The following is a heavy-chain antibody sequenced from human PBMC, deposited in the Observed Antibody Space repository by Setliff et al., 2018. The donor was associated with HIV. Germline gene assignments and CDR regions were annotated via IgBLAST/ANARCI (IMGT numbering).Heavy chain of an antibody. CDR2: IIPIFGTA. CDR1: GGTFSSYA. CDR3: ATDPQKGGYYYYYMDV. D-gene: IGHD2-15*01. Sequence: SVKVSCKASGGTFSSYAISWVRQAPGQGLEWMGGIIPIFGTASYAQKFQGRVTITADESTNTAFMELGSLRSDDTAVYYCATDPQKGGYYYYYMDVWGKGTTVTVSS. V-gene: IGHV1-69*13. J-gene: IGHJ6*03.